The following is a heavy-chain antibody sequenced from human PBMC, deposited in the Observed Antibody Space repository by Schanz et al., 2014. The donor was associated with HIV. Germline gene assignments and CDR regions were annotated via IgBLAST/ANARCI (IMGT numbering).Heavy chain of an antibody. CDR2: MNPNSGNT. V-gene: IGHV1-8*01. Sequence: QVQLVQSGAEVKEPGASVKVSCKASGYTFTRYDINWVRQATGQGLEWMGWMNPNSGNTGYAQKFQGRVTMTRNTSINTAYMELSSLRSEDTAVYYCAKDKSRHTYSSSSRFDPWGQGTLVTVSS. CDR1: GYTFTRYD. CDR3: AKDKSRHTYSSSSRFDP. D-gene: IGHD6-13*01. J-gene: IGHJ5*02.